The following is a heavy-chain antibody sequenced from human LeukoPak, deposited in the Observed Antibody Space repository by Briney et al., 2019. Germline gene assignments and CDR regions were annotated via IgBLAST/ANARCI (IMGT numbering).Heavy chain of an antibody. CDR2: IRYDGSNK. J-gene: IGHJ4*02. CDR1: GFTFSSYG. CDR3: ARYSSSSLDH. D-gene: IGHD6-6*01. V-gene: IGHV3-30*02. Sequence: GGSLRLSCAASGFTFSSYGMHWVRQAPGKGLEWVAFIRYDGSNKYYADSVKGRFTISRDNSRNTLYLQMNSLRAEDTAVYYCARYSSSSLDHWGQGTLVTVSS.